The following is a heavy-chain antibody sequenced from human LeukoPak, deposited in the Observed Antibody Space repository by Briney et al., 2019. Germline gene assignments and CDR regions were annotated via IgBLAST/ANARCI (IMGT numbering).Heavy chain of an antibody. CDR1: GFTFSSYS. Sequence: PGGSLRLSCAASGFTFSSYSMNWVRQAPGKGLEWVSSISSSSSYIHYADSVKGRFTISRDNAKNSLFLQMNSLRAEDTAVYFCARRGTYYDFWSGPDYWGQGTLVTVSS. D-gene: IGHD3-3*01. J-gene: IGHJ4*02. V-gene: IGHV3-21*06. CDR3: ARRGTYYDFWSGPDY. CDR2: ISSSSSYI.